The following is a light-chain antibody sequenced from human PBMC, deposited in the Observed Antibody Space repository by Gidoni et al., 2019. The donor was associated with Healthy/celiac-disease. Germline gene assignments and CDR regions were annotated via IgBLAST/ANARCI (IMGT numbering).Light chain of an antibody. CDR1: SSNIGAGYD. V-gene: IGLV1-40*01. CDR3: QSYDSSLSGVV. J-gene: IGLJ2*01. Sequence: QSVLTQPPYASGAPGQRVTISCTGSSSNIGAGYDVHWYQQLPGTAPKLLIYGNSNRPSGVPDRFSGSKSGTSASLAITGLQAEDEADYYCQSYDSSLSGVVFGGGTKLTVL. CDR2: GNS.